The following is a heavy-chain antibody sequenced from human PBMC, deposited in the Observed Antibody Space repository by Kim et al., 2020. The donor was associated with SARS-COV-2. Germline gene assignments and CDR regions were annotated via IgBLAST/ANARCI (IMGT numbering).Heavy chain of an antibody. CDR3: ARESLNYDSSLYCIDY. J-gene: IGHJ4*02. CDR2: IITFSGTA. CDR1: GGIFTSYI. D-gene: IGHD3-22*01. Sequence: SVKVSCKVSGGIFTSYIVTWVRQAPGQGLEWMGRIITFSGTANYAQRFQGRVTITADRSTRTAFMEMSSLTSDDTAVYYCARESLNYDSSLYCIDYWGQGTLVTVSS. V-gene: IGHV1-69*08.